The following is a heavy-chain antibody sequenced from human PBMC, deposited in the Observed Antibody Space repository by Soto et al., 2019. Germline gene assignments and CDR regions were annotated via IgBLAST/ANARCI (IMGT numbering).Heavy chain of an antibody. CDR1: GFTFTSSA. D-gene: IGHD2-2*01. CDR2: IVVGSGNT. J-gene: IGHJ6*02. Sequence: QMQLVQSGPEVKKPGTSVKVSCKASGFTFTSSAMQWVRQARGQRLEWIGWIVVGSGNTNYAQKFQERVTITRDMTTSXXYXEXXSLRSEDTAVYYCAVGGYCSSTSCYFSNYYYGMDVWGQGTTVTVSS. CDR3: AVGGYCSSTSCYFSNYYYGMDV. V-gene: IGHV1-58*02.